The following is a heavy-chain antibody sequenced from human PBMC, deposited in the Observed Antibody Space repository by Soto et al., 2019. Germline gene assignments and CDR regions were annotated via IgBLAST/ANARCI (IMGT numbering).Heavy chain of an antibody. CDR3: ARGGVFFFAAPTNPFDY. V-gene: IGHV1-8*01. D-gene: IGHD3-10*01. Sequence: QVQLVQSGAEVKKPGASVKVSCKASGYTFTSYDINWVRQATGQGLEWVGWMNPNSGNTGYAQKFQGRVTMTSNTSISTAYMELSSLRSEDTAVYYCARGGVFFFAAPTNPFDYWGQGTLVTVSS. CDR1: GYTFTSYD. CDR2: MNPNSGNT. J-gene: IGHJ4*02.